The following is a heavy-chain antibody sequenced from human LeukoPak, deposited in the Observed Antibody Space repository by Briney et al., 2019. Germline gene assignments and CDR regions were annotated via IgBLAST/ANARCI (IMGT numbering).Heavy chain of an antibody. J-gene: IGHJ5*02. CDR3: ARGLRLVVPAANNWFDP. CDR2: INHSGST. V-gene: IGHV4-34*01. CDR1: GGSFSGYY. D-gene: IGHD2-2*01. Sequence: SETLSLTCAVYGGSFSGYYWSWIRQPPGKGLEWIGEINHSGSTNYNPSLKSRVTISVDTSKNQFPLKLSSVTAADTAVYYCARGLRLVVPAANNWFDPWGQGTLVTVSS.